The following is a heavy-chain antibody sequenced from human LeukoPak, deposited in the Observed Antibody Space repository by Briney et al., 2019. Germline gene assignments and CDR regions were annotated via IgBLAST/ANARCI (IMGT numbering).Heavy chain of an antibody. CDR1: GFTFSSYG. CDR2: ISGSGGSA. Sequence: GGSLRLSCAASGFTFSSYGMNWVRQAPGKGLEWGSAISGSGGSAYYADSVKGRFTISRDNSKNTLYLQMNSLRAEDTAVYYCAKSRDYCCDYWGQGTLVTVSS. V-gene: IGHV3-23*01. D-gene: IGHD2-2*01. J-gene: IGHJ4*02. CDR3: AKSRDYCCDY.